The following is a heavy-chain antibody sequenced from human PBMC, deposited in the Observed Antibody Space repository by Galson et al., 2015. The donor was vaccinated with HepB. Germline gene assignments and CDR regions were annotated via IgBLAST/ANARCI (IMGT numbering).Heavy chain of an antibody. CDR1: FSSYG. Sequence: FSSYGMHWVRQAPGKGLEWVAVISYDGSNKYYADSVKGRFTISRDNSKNTLYLQMNSLRAEDTAVYYCAKDLTGGDYGADAFDIRGQGTMVTVSS. CDR2: ISYDGSNK. D-gene: IGHD4-17*01. J-gene: IGHJ3*02. CDR3: AKDLTGGDYGADAFDI. V-gene: IGHV3-30*18.